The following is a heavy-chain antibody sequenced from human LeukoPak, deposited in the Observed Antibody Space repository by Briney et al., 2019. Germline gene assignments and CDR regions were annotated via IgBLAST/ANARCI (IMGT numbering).Heavy chain of an antibody. CDR3: TTAYYYDSSGYLEGAFDI. CDR1: GFTFSNAW. V-gene: IGHV3-15*01. J-gene: IGHJ3*02. CDR2: IKSKTDGGTT. Sequence: PGGSLRLSCAASGFTFSNAWMSWVRQAPGKGLEWVGRIKSKTDGGTTDYAAPVKGRFTISRDDSKNTLYLQMNSLKTEDTAVYYCTTAYYYDSSGYLEGAFDIWGQGTMVTVSS. D-gene: IGHD3-22*01.